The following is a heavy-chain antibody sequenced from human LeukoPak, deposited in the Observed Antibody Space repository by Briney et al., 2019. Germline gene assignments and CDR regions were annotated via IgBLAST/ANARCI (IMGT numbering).Heavy chain of an antibody. CDR2: IQQDGTEK. Sequence: GAPLRLCCAAWVFICRSWEMWGRRDAGKGPEWVASIQQDGTEKNYVDSVRGRFTISRDNPKNSLYLQMNSLRAEDTAVYYCARGSGSWPDWGQGTLVTVSS. J-gene: IGHJ4*02. CDR3: ARGSGSWPD. CDR1: VFICRSWE. D-gene: IGHD1-26*01. V-gene: IGHV3-7*01.